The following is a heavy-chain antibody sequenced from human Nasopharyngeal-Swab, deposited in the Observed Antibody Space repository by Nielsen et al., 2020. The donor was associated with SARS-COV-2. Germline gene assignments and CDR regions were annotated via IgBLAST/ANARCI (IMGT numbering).Heavy chain of an antibody. J-gene: IGHJ5*02. Sequence: SLKISCAASGFTFDDYAMHWVRQAPGKGLEWVSGISWNSGSIGYADSVKGRFTISRDNAKNSLYLQMNSLRAEDTAVYYCARVSSGWEPWGQGTLVTVSS. V-gene: IGHV3-9*01. CDR3: ARVSSGWEP. D-gene: IGHD6-19*01. CDR1: GFTFDDYA. CDR2: ISWNSGSI.